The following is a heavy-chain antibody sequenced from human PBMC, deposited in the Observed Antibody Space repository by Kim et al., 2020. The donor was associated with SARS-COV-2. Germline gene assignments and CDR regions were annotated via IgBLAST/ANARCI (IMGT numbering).Heavy chain of an antibody. CDR1: RFTFGSSA. D-gene: IGHD2-2*01. Sequence: GGSLRLSCVGSRFTFGSSAMTWVRQAPGKGLEWVSTIFGSGHGTYYPDSVRGRFIVSRDNSKNTLYLQMDNLRVDDTAIYYCAKNVHVTSVTFLWYFDLWGRGTSVTVSS. CDR2: IFGSGHGT. J-gene: IGHJ2*01. CDR3: AKNVHVTSVTFLWYFDL. V-gene: IGHV3-23*01.